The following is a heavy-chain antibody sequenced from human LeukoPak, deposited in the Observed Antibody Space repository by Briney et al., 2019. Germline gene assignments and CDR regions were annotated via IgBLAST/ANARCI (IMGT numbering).Heavy chain of an antibody. V-gene: IGHV4-59*08. CDR1: GGSISSYY. CDR3: ARQRDDILTGYYNFDY. D-gene: IGHD3-9*01. J-gene: IGHJ4*02. Sequence: SETLSLTCTVSGGSISSYYWSWIRQPPGKGLEWIGYIYYSGSTNYNPSLKSRVTISVDTSKNQFSPKLSSVTAADTAVYYCARQRDDILTGYYNFDYWGQGTLVTVSS. CDR2: IYYSGST.